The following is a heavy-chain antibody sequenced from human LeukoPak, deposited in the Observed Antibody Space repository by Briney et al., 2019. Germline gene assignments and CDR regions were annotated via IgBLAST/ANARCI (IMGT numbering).Heavy chain of an antibody. D-gene: IGHD6-13*01. CDR1: GFTFSSYG. V-gene: IGHV3-30*18. CDR3: AKEDPQGIAAAGTLRV. J-gene: IGHJ4*02. CDR2: ISYDGSNK. Sequence: PGGSLRLSCAASGFTFSSYGMHWVRQAPGKGLEWVAVISYDGSNKYYADSVKGRFTISRDNSKNTLYLQMNSLRAEDTAVYYCAKEDPQGIAAAGTLRVWGQGTLVTVSS.